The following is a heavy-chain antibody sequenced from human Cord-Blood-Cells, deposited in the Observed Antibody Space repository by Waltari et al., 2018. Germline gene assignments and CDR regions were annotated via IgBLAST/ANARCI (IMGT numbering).Heavy chain of an antibody. V-gene: IGHV4-34*01. J-gene: IGHJ6*02. D-gene: IGHD3-3*01. CDR2: INHSGST. Sequence: QVQLQQWGAGLLKPSETLSLTCAVYGGSSSGYYWSWIRQPPGKGLEWIGEINHSGSTNYNPSLKSRVTISVDTSKNQFSLKLSSVTAADTAVYYCARVTDFWSGYYYGMDVWGQGTTVTVSS. CDR3: ARVTDFWSGYYYGMDV. CDR1: GGSSSGYY.